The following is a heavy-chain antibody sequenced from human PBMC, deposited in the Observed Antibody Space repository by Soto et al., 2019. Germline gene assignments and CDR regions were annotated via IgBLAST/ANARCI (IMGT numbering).Heavy chain of an antibody. V-gene: IGHV1-46*03. CDR3: ARDLGISSELVYYYYYMDV. Sequence: GASVKVSCKASGYTFTGYYMHWVRQAPGQGLEWMGWINPSGGSTSYAQKFQGRVTMTRDTSTSTVYMELSSLRSEDTAVYYCARDLGISSELVYYYYYMDVWGKGTTVTVSS. D-gene: IGHD3-9*01. CDR2: INPSGGST. CDR1: GYTFTGYY. J-gene: IGHJ6*03.